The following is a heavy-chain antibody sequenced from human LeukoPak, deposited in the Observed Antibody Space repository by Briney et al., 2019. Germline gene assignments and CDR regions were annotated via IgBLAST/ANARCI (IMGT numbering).Heavy chain of an antibody. CDR2: INHSGST. V-gene: IGHV4-34*01. D-gene: IGHD6-19*01. CDR3: ARDPPPAPGIAVGSSNY. J-gene: IGHJ4*02. CDR1: GGSFSGSY. Sequence: SETLSLTCAVYGGSFSGSYWSWIRQPPGKGLEWIGEINHSGSTNYNPSLKSRVTISVDTSKNHFSLKLSSVTAADTAVYYCARDPPPAPGIAVGSSNYWGQGTLVTVSS.